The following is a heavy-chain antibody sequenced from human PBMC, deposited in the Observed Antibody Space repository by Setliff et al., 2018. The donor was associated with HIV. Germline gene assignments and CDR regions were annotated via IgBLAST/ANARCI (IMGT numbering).Heavy chain of an antibody. CDR1: GFTFRSYW. D-gene: IGHD3-22*01. Sequence: GGSLRLSCAVSGFTFRSYWMTWVRQAPGKGLEWVASIKQDGSEKYYVDSVKGRFSISRDNAKSSLYLRMNSLRAEDTAVYYCARDHRPYFYDKAWFDPWGQGTLVTVSS. CDR2: IKQDGSEK. J-gene: IGHJ5*02. CDR3: ARDHRPYFYDKAWFDP. V-gene: IGHV3-7*01.